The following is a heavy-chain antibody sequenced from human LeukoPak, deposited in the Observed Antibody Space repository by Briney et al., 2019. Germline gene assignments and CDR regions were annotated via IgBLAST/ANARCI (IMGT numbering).Heavy chain of an antibody. Sequence: GASVTVSCKASGYTFTGYYLHWVRQAPGQGLEWMGWINPDSGDTNYLQKFQGRVTMTRDTSISTAYMELSRLNSDDTAVYYCTRDLLGGSGTFALWGQGARVTVSS. V-gene: IGHV1-2*02. CDR1: GYTFTGYY. J-gene: IGHJ5*02. CDR3: TRDLLGGSGTFAL. D-gene: IGHD3-10*01. CDR2: INPDSGDT.